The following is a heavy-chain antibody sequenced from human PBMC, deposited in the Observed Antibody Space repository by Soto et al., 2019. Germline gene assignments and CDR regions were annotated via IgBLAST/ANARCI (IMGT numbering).Heavy chain of an antibody. Sequence: GGSLRLSCAASGFTFSSYWMHWVRQAPGKGLVWVSRINSDGSSTSYADSVKGRFTISRDNAKNTLYLQMNSLRAEDTAVYYCARGGVFYLAPDYWGQGTLVTVSS. D-gene: IGHD6-13*01. CDR2: INSDGSST. CDR3: ARGGVFYLAPDY. J-gene: IGHJ4*02. V-gene: IGHV3-74*01. CDR1: GFTFSSYW.